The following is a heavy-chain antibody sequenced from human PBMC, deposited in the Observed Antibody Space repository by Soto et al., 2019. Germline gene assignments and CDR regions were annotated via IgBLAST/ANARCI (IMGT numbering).Heavy chain of an antibody. CDR2: INHSGST. CDR3: ARSGVEYYYYGMDV. Sequence: SETLSLTCAVYGGSFSGYYWSWIRQPPGKGLEWIGEINHSGSTNYNPSLKSRVTISVDTSKNQFSLKLSSVTAADTAVYYCARSGVEYYYYGMDVWGQGTTVTAP. V-gene: IGHV4-34*01. J-gene: IGHJ6*02. D-gene: IGHD3-10*01. CDR1: GGSFSGYY.